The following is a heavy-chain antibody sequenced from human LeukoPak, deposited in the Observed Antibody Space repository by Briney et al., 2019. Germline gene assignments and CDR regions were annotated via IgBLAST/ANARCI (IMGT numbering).Heavy chain of an antibody. CDR3: ARHPGIAVAADVFDI. V-gene: IGHV4-59*01. CDR2: MYYSGSS. CDR1: GGSISTYY. J-gene: IGHJ3*02. D-gene: IGHD6-13*01. Sequence: SETLSLTCTVSGGSISTYYWSWIRQPPGKGLEWIGYMYYSGSSNYNPSLKSRVTILVDTSKNQFSLKLSSVTAADTAVYYWARHPGIAVAADVFDIWGQGTMVTVFS.